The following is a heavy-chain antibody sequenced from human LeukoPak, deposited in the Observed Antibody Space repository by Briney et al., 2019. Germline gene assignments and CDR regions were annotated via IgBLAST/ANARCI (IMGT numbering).Heavy chain of an antibody. V-gene: IGHV3-7*01. CDR1: GFTFSTYW. D-gene: IGHD4-23*01. J-gene: IGHJ4*02. CDR3: ARDHGGKMVDGGLDY. Sequence: PGGSLRLPCAASGFTFSTYWMSWVRQAPGKGLEWVANVNQVGNEKYYVDSVKGRFAISRDNAKNSLYLQMKSLSAEDTAIYYCARDHGGKMVDGGLDYWGQGTLVTVSS. CDR2: VNQVGNEK.